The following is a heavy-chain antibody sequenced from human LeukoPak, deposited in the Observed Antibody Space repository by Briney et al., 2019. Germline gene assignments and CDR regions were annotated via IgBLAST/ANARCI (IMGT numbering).Heavy chain of an antibody. CDR3: ATARRDWDFDY. Sequence: GGSLRLSCAASGFTFSSYGMHWVRQAPGKGLEWVAVIWYDGSNKYYADSVKGRFTISRDNSKNTLYLQMNSLRAEDTAVYYCATARRDWDFDYWGQGTLVTVSS. V-gene: IGHV3-33*01. CDR2: IWYDGSNK. CDR1: GFTFSSYG. J-gene: IGHJ4*02. D-gene: IGHD3/OR15-3a*01.